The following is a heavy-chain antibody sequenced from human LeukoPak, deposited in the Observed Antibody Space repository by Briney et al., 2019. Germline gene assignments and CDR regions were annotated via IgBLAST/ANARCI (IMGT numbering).Heavy chain of an antibody. CDR2: IYYSGST. D-gene: IGHD3-3*01. Sequence: PSETLPLTYTVSGGSISSYYWSWIRQPPGKGLEWIGYIYYSGSTNYNPSLKSRVTISVDTSKNQFSLKLSSVTAADTAVYYCARDSYYDFWSGYYYYMDVWGKGTTVTVSS. CDR3: ARDSYYDFWSGYYYYMDV. V-gene: IGHV4-59*01. CDR1: GGSISSYY. J-gene: IGHJ6*03.